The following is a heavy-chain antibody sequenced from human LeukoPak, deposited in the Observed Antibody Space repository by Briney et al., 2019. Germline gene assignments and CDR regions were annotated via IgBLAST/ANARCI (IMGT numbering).Heavy chain of an antibody. Sequence: TSETLSLICTVSGGSISSYSWSWFRQPPGKGLDWIGSLYYDGRTYYSPSLESRVTVSVDTSKNQFSLKLSPVTAADTAVYYCARLRELSVGYFDYWGQGTLVTVSS. CDR3: ARLRELSVGYFDY. CDR1: GGSISSYS. CDR2: LYYDGRT. J-gene: IGHJ4*02. V-gene: IGHV4-59*04. D-gene: IGHD2/OR15-2a*01.